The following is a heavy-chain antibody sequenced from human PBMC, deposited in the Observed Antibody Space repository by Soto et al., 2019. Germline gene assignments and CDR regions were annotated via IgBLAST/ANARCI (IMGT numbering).Heavy chain of an antibody. D-gene: IGHD5-12*01. V-gene: IGHV1-2*02. CDR3: AKGGAIVASCTRVYLYNDMDV. J-gene: IGHJ6*02. CDR2: INPNSGDT. CDR1: GYTFTGYY. Sequence: ASVKVSCKASGYTFTGYYVHWVRQAPGQGLEWMGWINPNSGDTYLAQRFQGRVTMNRDTSIGTAYMELRGLTSDDTAEYYCAKGGAIVASCTRVYLYNDMDVRGQGTTVTVS.